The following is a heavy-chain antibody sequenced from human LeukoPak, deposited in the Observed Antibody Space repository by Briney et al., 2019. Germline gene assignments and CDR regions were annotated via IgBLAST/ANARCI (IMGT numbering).Heavy chain of an antibody. Sequence: PGGSLRLSCAASGFTFSSYSMNWVRQAPGKGLEWVSYISSSSSTIYYADSVKGRFTISRDNSKNTLYLQMNSLRAEDTAVYYCARALRYFDWLSYIDIWGQGTMVTVSS. CDR1: GFTFSSYS. J-gene: IGHJ3*02. CDR3: ARALRYFDWLSYIDI. V-gene: IGHV3-48*01. D-gene: IGHD3-9*01. CDR2: ISSSSSTI.